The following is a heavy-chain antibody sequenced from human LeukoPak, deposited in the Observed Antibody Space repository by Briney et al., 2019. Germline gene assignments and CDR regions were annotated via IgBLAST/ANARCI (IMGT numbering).Heavy chain of an antibody. CDR3: ARWGGYDILTGPLGAS. CDR2: ICGSGRST. V-gene: IGHV3-23*01. D-gene: IGHD3-9*01. Sequence: GGSLTLSCAASGFTFCSYAMSWVPQSPGKALVWVSTICGSGRSTYYTDSVKGRLTISRDNSKNTLYLQMHSLRAEDTAAYYCARWGGYDILTGPLGASWGGGTLDSVSS. J-gene: IGHJ5*02. CDR1: GFTFCSYA.